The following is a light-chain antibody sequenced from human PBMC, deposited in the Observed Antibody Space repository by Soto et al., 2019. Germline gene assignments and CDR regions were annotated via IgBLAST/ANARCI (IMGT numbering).Light chain of an antibody. CDR3: QQRSNWPSIT. V-gene: IGKV3-11*01. CDR1: QSVSSY. J-gene: IGKJ5*01. Sequence: EIVLTQSPATLSFTPGERSTLPCRASQSVSSYLAWYQQKPGQAPRLLIYDASNRATGIPVRSSGSGSGTDFTLTISSLEAEDSAVYYCQQRSNWPSITFGQGTRLEIK. CDR2: DAS.